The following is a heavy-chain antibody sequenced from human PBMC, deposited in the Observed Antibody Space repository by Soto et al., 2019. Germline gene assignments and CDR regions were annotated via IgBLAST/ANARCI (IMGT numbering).Heavy chain of an antibody. V-gene: IGHV3-72*01. Sequence: EVQLVESGGGLVQPGGSLRLSCAASGFTFSDYYMDWVRHTPGKGLEWVGRSKTKGNGYATYYAASVKGRFTISRDDSKHSLYLEMNSLQTEATAVYYCARDQYGSYDYWGQGTLVTVSS. CDR3: ARDQYGSYDY. J-gene: IGHJ4*02. CDR2: SKTKGNGYAT. CDR1: GFTFSDYY. D-gene: IGHD3-10*01.